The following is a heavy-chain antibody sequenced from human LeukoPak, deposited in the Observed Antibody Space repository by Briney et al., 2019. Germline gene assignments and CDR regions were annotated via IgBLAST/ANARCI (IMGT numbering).Heavy chain of an antibody. Sequence: ASVKVSCKASGYTFTSYDINWVRQATGQGLEWMGWMNPNSGNTGYAQKFQGRVTMTRSTSISTAYMELSSLRSEDTAVYYCARDDSLAYCGGDCYGMDVWGQGTTVTVSS. CDR1: GYTFTSYD. D-gene: IGHD2-21*01. J-gene: IGHJ6*02. CDR2: MNPNSGNT. CDR3: ARDDSLAYCGGDCYGMDV. V-gene: IGHV1-8*01.